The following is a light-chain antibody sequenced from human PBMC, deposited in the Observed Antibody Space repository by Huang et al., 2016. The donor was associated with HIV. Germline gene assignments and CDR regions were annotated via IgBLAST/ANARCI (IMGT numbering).Light chain of an antibody. CDR1: QSISSN. CDR3: QQYNDWPPLLT. Sequence: EIVMTQSPATLSVSPGARATLSCRASQSISSNLAWYQQRPAQAPRRLIYGASTRATGIPARFTGSGSGTEFTLTISSLQSEDFAVYYCQQYNDWPPLLTFGPGTKVDFK. J-gene: IGKJ3*01. V-gene: IGKV3-15*01. CDR2: GAS.